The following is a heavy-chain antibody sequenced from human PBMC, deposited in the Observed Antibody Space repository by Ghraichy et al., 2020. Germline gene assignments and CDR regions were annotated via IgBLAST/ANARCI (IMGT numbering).Heavy chain of an antibody. J-gene: IGHJ4*02. Sequence: GGSLRLSCAASGFTFSSYGMHWVRQAPGKRLEWVAVIWYDGSNKYYADSVKGRFTISRDNSKNTLYLQMNSLRAEDTAVYYCARVGSSGPSYYFDYWGQGTLVTVSS. CDR2: IWYDGSNK. D-gene: IGHD3-22*01. CDR3: ARVGSSGPSYYFDY. CDR1: GFTFSSYG. V-gene: IGHV3-33*01.